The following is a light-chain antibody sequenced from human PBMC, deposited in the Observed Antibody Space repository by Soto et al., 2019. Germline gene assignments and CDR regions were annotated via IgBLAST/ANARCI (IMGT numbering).Light chain of an antibody. V-gene: IGKV3-15*01. CDR2: GAS. J-gene: IGKJ5*01. CDR3: QQYNNWPPVT. Sequence: EIVMTQSPATLSVSPGERVTLSCRASQSVSSSLAWYQQKSGQAPRLLIYGASTRATGTPARFSGTGSGTEFPLTISSLQSEDFAIYYCQQYNNWPPVTFGQGTRLEIK. CDR1: QSVSSS.